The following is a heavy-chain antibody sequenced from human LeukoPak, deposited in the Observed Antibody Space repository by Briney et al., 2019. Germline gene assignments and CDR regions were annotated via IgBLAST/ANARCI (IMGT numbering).Heavy chain of an antibody. V-gene: IGHV3-23*01. CDR1: GFTFRSYS. Sequence: GGSLRLSCAASGFTFRSYSMNWVRQAPGKGLEWVSGISGSGDYTYYADSLKGRFTISRDNSKNTLYLQMNSLRAEDTALYYCAKDLTYYYGLGSSTNAFDIWGQGTMVTVSS. CDR3: AKDLTYYYGLGSSTNAFDI. J-gene: IGHJ3*02. D-gene: IGHD3-10*01. CDR2: ISGSGDYT.